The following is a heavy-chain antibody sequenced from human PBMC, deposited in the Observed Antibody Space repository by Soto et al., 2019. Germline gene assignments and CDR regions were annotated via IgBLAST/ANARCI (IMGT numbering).Heavy chain of an antibody. J-gene: IGHJ4*02. Sequence: QVQLVQSGAEVKRPGASLKVSCTASGYTFTTYGFNWVRQAPGQGLEWMGWISPYNGDTNYAQNFQGRVNLNTDTSTSTAYMELRTLTSDDTAVYYCARTPRAKMIVLEAATRFDYWGQGTLVTVSS. CDR3: ARTPRAKMIVLEAATRFDY. CDR1: GYTFTTYG. CDR2: ISPYNGDT. V-gene: IGHV1-18*04. D-gene: IGHD2-15*01.